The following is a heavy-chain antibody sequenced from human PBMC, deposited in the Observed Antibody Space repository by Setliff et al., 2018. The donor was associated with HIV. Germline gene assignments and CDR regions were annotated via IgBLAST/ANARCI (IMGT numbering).Heavy chain of an antibody. Sequence: GESLKISCKASGYKFYTYWIGWVRQMPGKGLEWMGIIYPTDSDTRYSPSFEGHVTISADKSISSTYLQWSSLKASDTAMYYCARVFSAGWFDSWGQGTLVTVSS. CDR2: IYPTDSDT. D-gene: IGHD6-13*01. CDR3: ARVFSAGWFDS. CDR1: GYKFYTYW. J-gene: IGHJ5*01. V-gene: IGHV5-51*01.